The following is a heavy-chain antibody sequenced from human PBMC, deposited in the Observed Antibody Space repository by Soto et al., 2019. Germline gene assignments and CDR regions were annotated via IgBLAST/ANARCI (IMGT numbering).Heavy chain of an antibody. D-gene: IGHD3-22*01. Sequence: RDCCGASGCTSSDFWVRRISKKQGKGLEWVSYISSSSSYTNYADSVKGRFTISRDNAKNSLYLQMNSLRAEDTAVYYCARAMSSGYYFDWFDPWGQGTLVTVSS. V-gene: IGHV3-11*05. CDR1: GCTSSDFW. J-gene: IGHJ5*02. CDR2: ISSSSSYT. CDR3: ARAMSSGYYFDWFDP.